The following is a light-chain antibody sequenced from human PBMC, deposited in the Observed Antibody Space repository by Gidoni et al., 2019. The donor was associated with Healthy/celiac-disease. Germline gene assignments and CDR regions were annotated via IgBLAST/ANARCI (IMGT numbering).Light chain of an antibody. CDR1: QGISSY. CDR3: QQYYSYPRT. CDR2: AAS. Sequence: RMTQSPSSFSASTGDRVPITCRASQGISSYLAWYQQKPGKAPKLLIYAASTLQSGVPSRFSGSGSGTDFTLTISCLQSEDFATYYCQQYYSYPRTFGQGTKVEIK. V-gene: IGKV1-8*01. J-gene: IGKJ1*01.